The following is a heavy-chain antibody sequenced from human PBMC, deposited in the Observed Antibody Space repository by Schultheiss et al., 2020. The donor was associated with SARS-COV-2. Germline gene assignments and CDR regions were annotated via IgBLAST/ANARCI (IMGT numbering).Heavy chain of an antibody. J-gene: IGHJ6*03. CDR2: INHSGST. CDR3: ARVMQATITSGYYYYYYMDV. Sequence: SETLSLTCTVSGGPISSSSYYWGWIRQPPGKGLEWIGEINHSGSTNYNPSLKSRVTISVDTSKNQFSLQLNSVTPEDTAVYYCARVMQATITSGYYYYYYMDVWGKGTTVTVSS. V-gene: IGHV4-39*07. D-gene: IGHD5-12*01. CDR1: GGPISSSSYY.